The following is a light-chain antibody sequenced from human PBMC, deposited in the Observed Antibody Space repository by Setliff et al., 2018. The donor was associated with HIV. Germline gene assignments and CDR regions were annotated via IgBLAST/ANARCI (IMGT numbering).Light chain of an antibody. V-gene: IGLV2-23*02. CDR2: EVS. Sequence: QSALTQPASVSGSPGQSITISCTGTSSDVGNYNLVSWYQHHPGKAPKLMIFEVSKRPSGVSNRFSGSKSGNTASLTISGLQAEDEADYYCCSYAGSNTYVVFGGGTK. J-gene: IGLJ2*01. CDR1: SSDVGNYNL. CDR3: CSYAGSNTYVV.